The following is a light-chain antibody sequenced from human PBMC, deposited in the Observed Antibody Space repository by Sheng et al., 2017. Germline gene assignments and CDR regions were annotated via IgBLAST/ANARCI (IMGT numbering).Light chain of an antibody. CDR2: AAS. V-gene: IGKV1-27*01. CDR3: LQYSNWPWT. J-gene: IGKJ1*01. Sequence: DIQMTQSPSSLSASVGDRVTITCRASQDIRNYLAWYQQKPGKVPKLLIYAASTLQSGVPSRFSGSGSGTEFTLTISSLQSEDFAIYYCLQYSNWPWTFGQGTKVEI. CDR1: QDIRNY.